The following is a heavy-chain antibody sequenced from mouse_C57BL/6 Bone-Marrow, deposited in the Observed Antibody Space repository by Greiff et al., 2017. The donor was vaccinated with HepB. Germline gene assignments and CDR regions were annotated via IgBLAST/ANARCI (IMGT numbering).Heavy chain of an antibody. D-gene: IGHD1-1*01. CDR2: INPGSGGT. CDR3: ATVEDAMDY. Sequence: VQLVESGAELVRPGTSVKVSCKASGYAFTNYLIEWVKQRPGQGLEWIGVINPGSGGTNYNEKFKGKATLTADKSSSTAYMQLSSLTSEDSAVYFCATVEDAMDYWGQGTSVTVSS. CDR1: GYAFTNYL. V-gene: IGHV1-54*01. J-gene: IGHJ4*01.